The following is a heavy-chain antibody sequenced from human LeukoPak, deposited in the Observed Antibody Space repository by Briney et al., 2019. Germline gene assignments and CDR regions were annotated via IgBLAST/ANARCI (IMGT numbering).Heavy chain of an antibody. D-gene: IGHD4/OR15-4a*01. CDR2: ISRSGDST. CDR1: GVTFCNFV. CDR3: ARNRPAGYDYDYGFELQH. V-gene: IGHV3-23*01. Sequence: GGSLRLSCAASGVTFCNFVRNWVRQAPGKGREGVSAISRSGDSTYCAASVKGRFTISRDNSENTLFLQITSLRADDTAVYFCARNRPAGYDYDYGFELQHWGQGTLVTVSS. J-gene: IGHJ1*01.